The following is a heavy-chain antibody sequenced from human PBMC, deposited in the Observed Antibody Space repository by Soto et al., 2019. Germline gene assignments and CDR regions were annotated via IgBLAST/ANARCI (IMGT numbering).Heavy chain of an antibody. CDR2: IWYDGSNK. CDR1: GFTFSRYG. CDR3: ARDDIPGITVSTYGMDV. V-gene: IGHV3-33*01. J-gene: IGHJ6*02. Sequence: QVQLVESGGGVVQPGGSLRLSCAASGFTFSRYGMHWVRQGPGKGLEWVAVIWYDGSNKYYADSVKGRFTISRDNSKNTLHLQMICLRAEDTAVYYCARDDIPGITVSTYGMDVWGQGTTVTVSS. D-gene: IGHD6-19*01.